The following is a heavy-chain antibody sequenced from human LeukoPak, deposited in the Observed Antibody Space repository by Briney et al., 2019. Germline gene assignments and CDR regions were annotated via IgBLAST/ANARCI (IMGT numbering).Heavy chain of an antibody. D-gene: IGHD6-19*01. CDR3: AKRGAVAGSDYFDY. Sequence: GGSLRLSCAASGFTFSSYGMSWVRQAPGKGLEWVSAISGSGGSTYYADSVKGRFTISRDNSKNTLYLQMSSLRAEDTAIYYCAKRGAVAGSDYFDYWGQGTLVTVSS. CDR2: ISGSGGST. CDR1: GFTFSSYG. J-gene: IGHJ4*02. V-gene: IGHV3-23*01.